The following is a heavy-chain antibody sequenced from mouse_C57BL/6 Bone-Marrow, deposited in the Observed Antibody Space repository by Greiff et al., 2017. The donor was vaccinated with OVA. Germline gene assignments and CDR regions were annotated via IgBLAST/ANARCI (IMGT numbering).Heavy chain of an antibody. CDR1: GFTFSDYY. CDR2: INYDGSST. D-gene: IGHD3-3*01. J-gene: IGHJ4*01. V-gene: IGHV5-16*01. Sequence: LQQSEGGLVQPGSSMKLSCTASGFTFSDYYMAWVRQVPEKGLEWVANINYDGSSTYYLDSLKSRFIISRDNAKNILYLQMSSLKSDDTATYYCARDRGYYYAMDYWGQGTSVTVSS. CDR3: ARDRGYYYAMDY.